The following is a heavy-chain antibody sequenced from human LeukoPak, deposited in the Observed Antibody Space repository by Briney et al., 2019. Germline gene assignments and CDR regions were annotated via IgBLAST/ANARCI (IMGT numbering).Heavy chain of an antibody. V-gene: IGHV4-31*03. CDR2: IYYSGST. Sequence: ASETLSLTCTVSGGSISSGGYYWSWIRQHPGKGLEWIGYIYYSGSTYYNPSLKSRVTISVDTSKNQFSLKLSSVTAADTAVYYCARDCHYGSGSYYIDYWGQGTLVTVSS. CDR1: GGSISSGGYY. CDR3: ARDCHYGSGSYYIDY. J-gene: IGHJ4*02. D-gene: IGHD3-10*01.